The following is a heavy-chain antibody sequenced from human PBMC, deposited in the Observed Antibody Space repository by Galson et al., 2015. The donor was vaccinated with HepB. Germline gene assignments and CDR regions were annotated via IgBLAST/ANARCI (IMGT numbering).Heavy chain of an antibody. Sequence: CAISGDSVSNYSAAWNWIRQSPSRGLEWLGRTYYRSRWYDDYALSVKSRITINPDTSKNQFSLHLKSVTPEDTAVYYCARAPDVTTGGWFDPWDQGTLVTVSS. V-gene: IGHV6-1*01. CDR1: GDSVSNYSAA. CDR2: TYYRSRWYD. J-gene: IGHJ5*02. CDR3: ARAPDVTTGGWFDP. D-gene: IGHD1/OR15-1a*01.